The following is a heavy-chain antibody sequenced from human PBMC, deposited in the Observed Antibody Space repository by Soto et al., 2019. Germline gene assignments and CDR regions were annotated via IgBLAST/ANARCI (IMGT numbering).Heavy chain of an antibody. CDR3: ATREYYYYGMDV. Sequence: GESLKISCKGSGYSFTSYLISWVRQMPGKGLEWMGRIDPSDSYTNYSPSFQGHVTISADKSISTAYLQWSSLKASDTAMYYCATREYYYYGMDVWGQGTTVTVSS. V-gene: IGHV5-10-1*01. J-gene: IGHJ6*02. CDR2: IDPSDSYT. CDR1: GYSFTSYL.